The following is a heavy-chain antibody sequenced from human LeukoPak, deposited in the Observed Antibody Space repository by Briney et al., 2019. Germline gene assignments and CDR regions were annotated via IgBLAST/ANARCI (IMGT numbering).Heavy chain of an antibody. CDR1: GFTFSDYY. D-gene: IGHD6-13*01. Sequence: GGSLRLSCAASGFTFSDYYMSWIRQAPGKGLEWVSYISNSGNSTYYSDSVRGRFTISRDNAKNSLHLQMNSLRAEDTAVYYCARDGGSSWYFDYWGQGTLATVSS. J-gene: IGHJ4*02. V-gene: IGHV3-11*04. CDR2: ISNSGNST. CDR3: ARDGGSSWYFDY.